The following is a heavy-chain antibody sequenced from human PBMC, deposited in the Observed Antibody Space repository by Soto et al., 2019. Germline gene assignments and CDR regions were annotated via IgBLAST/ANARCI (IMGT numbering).Heavy chain of an antibody. CDR1: GYTFTSYD. J-gene: IGHJ4*02. CDR3: ARSEYCSSTSCQLFDY. Sequence: GASVKVSCKASGYTFTSYDINWVRQATGQGLEWMGWMNPNSGNTGYAQKFQGRVTMTRNTSISTAYMELSSLRSEDTAVYYCARSEYCSSTSCQLFDYWGQGTLVTVSS. D-gene: IGHD2-2*01. CDR2: MNPNSGNT. V-gene: IGHV1-8*01.